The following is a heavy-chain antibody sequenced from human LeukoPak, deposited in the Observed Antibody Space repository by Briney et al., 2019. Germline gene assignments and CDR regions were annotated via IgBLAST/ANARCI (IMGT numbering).Heavy chain of an antibody. V-gene: IGHV4-59*12. CDR2: AYYSGST. D-gene: IGHD3-3*01. Sequence: SETLSLTCTVSGGSISDYYWNWIRQPPGKGLEWIGYAYYSGSTNYNPSLKSRVAISIDTSRNQFSLKLSSVTAADTAVYYCARVRYYDFWSGYYLINHWGQGTLVTVSS. J-gene: IGHJ5*02. CDR1: GGSISDYY. CDR3: ARVRYYDFWSGYYLINH.